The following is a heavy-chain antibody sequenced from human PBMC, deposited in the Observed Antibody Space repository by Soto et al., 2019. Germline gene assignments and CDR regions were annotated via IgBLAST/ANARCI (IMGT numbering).Heavy chain of an antibody. CDR1: GFPFSPYT. D-gene: IGHD2-21*01. CDR2: ISYDGSNK. J-gene: IGHJ4*02. CDR3: ARGGGFCGAEYYKGGVDY. V-gene: IGHV3-30-3*01. Sequence: QVQLVESGGGVVQPGRSLGLSCAVSGFPFSPYTMHWVRQAPGKGLEWVAVISYDGSNKYYADSVKGRFTISRDNSKNTLYLQMNGPRPEDTSNYYCARGGGFCGAEYYKGGVDYWGQGTLVTVSS.